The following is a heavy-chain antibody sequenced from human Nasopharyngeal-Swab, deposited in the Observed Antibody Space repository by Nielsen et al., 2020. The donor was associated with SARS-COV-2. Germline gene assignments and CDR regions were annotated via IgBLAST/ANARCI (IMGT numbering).Heavy chain of an antibody. CDR1: GYSFTSYW. V-gene: IGHV5-51*01. CDR3: AGRIAVADDEI. Sequence: GGSLRLSCKGSGYSFTSYWIGWVRQMPGKGLEWMGIIYPGDSDTRYSPSFQGQVTISADKSISTAYLQWSSLKASDTAMYYCAGRIAVADDEIWGQGTLVTVSS. CDR2: IYPGDSDT. D-gene: IGHD6-19*01. J-gene: IGHJ4*02.